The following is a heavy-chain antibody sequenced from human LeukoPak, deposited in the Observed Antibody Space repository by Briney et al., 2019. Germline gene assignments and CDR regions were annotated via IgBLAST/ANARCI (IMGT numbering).Heavy chain of an antibody. J-gene: IGHJ4*02. D-gene: IGHD4-17*01. CDR3: TTDPDTVIYYFDY. V-gene: IGHV3-15*01. Sequence: PGGSLGLSCAASGFTFSNAWMSWVGQAPGKGLEWVGRIKSKTDGGTTDYAAPVKGRFTISRDDSKNTLYLQMNSLKTEDRAVYCCTTDPDTVIYYFDYWGQGTLVTVSS. CDR2: IKSKTDGGTT. CDR1: GFTFSNAW.